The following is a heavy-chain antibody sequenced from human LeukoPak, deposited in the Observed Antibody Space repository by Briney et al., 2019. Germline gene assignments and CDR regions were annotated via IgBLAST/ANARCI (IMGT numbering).Heavy chain of an antibody. CDR1: GGSISSYY. J-gene: IGHJ4*02. Sequence: SETLSLTCTVSGGSISSYYWSWIRQPPGKGLEWIGYIYYSGSTNYNPSLKSRVTISVDTSKNQFSLKLSSVTAADTAVYYCARHADYGDNPDYWGQGTLVTVSS. CDR3: ARHADYGDNPDY. CDR2: IYYSGST. D-gene: IGHD4-23*01. V-gene: IGHV4-59*08.